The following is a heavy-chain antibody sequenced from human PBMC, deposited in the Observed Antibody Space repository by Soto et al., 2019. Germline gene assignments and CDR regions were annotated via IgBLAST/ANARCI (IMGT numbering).Heavy chain of an antibody. Sequence: GASLTLSCAHSGSTFYVYTIQLVRKAQGKGLKWVSGISWNSDTIGYADSVKGRFTISRDNTKNSVYLQMNSLRAEDTALYYCTKAIPPGSYYSPIDYWGQGT. CDR1: GSTFYVYT. J-gene: IGHJ4*02. CDR2: ISWNSDTI. V-gene: IGHV3-9*01. CDR3: TKAIPPGSYYSPIDY. D-gene: IGHD3-10*01.